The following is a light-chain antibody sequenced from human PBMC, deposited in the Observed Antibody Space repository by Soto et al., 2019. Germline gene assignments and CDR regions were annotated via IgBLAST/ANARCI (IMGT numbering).Light chain of an antibody. CDR2: GAS. Sequence: EIVLTQSPGTLSLSPGERATLSCRASPSVSSSYLAWYQQKPGQAPRLLIYGASSRATGIPARFSASGSWTDFTLTISRLEPADFAVYYCQQYGSSPSWTFGQGPKVEIK. J-gene: IGKJ1*01. V-gene: IGKV3-20*01. CDR3: QQYGSSPSWT. CDR1: PSVSSSY.